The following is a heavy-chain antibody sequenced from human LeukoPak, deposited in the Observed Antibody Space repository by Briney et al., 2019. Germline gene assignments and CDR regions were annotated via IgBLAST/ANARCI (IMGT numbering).Heavy chain of an antibody. D-gene: IGHD6-19*01. CDR3: ARTSGSGRY. CDR1: GGSLSSSSYY. CDR2: IYDSGST. Sequence: SETLSLTCTVSGGSLSSSSYYWGWIRQPPGKGLEWIVCIYDSGSTYYNPSRKSRVTISVDRSKNQSSLNLSSVTGADTAVYYCARTSGSGRYWGQGTLVIVSS. J-gene: IGHJ4*02. V-gene: IGHV4-39*01.